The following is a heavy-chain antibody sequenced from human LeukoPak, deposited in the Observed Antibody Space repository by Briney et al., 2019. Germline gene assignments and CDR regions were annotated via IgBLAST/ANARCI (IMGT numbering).Heavy chain of an antibody. CDR3: ARDCSSTSCQGAFDI. D-gene: IGHD2-2*01. CDR2: ISAYDGNT. Sequence: ASVKVSCKASRYTLSTYGISGVGQAPGQGLEWRGWISAYDGNTNYAQKLQGRVTMTTDTSTSTAYMELRSLRSDDTAVYYCARDCSSTSCQGAFDIWGQGTMVTVSS. CDR1: RYTLSTYG. V-gene: IGHV1-18*01. J-gene: IGHJ3*02.